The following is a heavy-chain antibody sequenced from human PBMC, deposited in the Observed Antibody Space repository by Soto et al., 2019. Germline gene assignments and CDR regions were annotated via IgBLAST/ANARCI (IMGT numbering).Heavy chain of an antibody. CDR2: VSGSRATT. V-gene: IGHV3-23*01. J-gene: IGHJ4*02. CDR1: GFTCSSYA. CDR3: AKDGGLWFGKLKDH. D-gene: IGHD3-10*01. Sequence: GGALTLSCAVSGFTCSSYAMSWVRQAPGRGLEWVSGVSGSRATTYYADSVQGPFTISSDNSKNTLSLQLNSLRAEDTAIYYCAKDGGLWFGKLKDHWGQRLLGTVS.